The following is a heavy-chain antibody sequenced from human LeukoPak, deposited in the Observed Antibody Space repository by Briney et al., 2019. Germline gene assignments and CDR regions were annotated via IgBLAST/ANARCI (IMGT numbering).Heavy chain of an antibody. V-gene: IGHV1-2*02. Sequence: ASVKVSCKASGYTFTGYYMHWVRQAPGQGLEWMGWINPNSGGTNYAQKFQGRVTMTRDTSISTAYMELSRLRSDDTAVYYCARGPTYCSSTSCYLVYWGQGTLVTASS. CDR1: GYTFTGYY. J-gene: IGHJ4*02. D-gene: IGHD2-2*01. CDR3: ARGPTYCSSTSCYLVY. CDR2: INPNSGGT.